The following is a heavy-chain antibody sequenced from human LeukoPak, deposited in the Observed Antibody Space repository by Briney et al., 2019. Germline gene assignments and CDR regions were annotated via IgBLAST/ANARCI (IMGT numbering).Heavy chain of an antibody. V-gene: IGHV3-30*01. D-gene: IGHD3-3*02. Sequence: GRSLRLSCAASGFTFSSYAMHWVRQAPGKGLEWVAVISYDGSNKYYADSVKGRFTIPRDNSKNTLYLQMNSLRAEDTAVYYCARDSTTRIAFLDYWGQGTLVTVSS. CDR1: GFTFSSYA. J-gene: IGHJ4*02. CDR2: ISYDGSNK. CDR3: ARDSTTRIAFLDY.